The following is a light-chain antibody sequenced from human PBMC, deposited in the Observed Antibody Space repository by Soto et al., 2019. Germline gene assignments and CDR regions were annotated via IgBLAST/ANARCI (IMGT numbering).Light chain of an antibody. J-gene: IGLJ1*01. CDR3: QSYDRSLSGSV. Sequence: QSVLTQPPSVSGAPGQRVTISCTGSSSNIGAGYDVHWYQQLPGTAPKLLIYTNNQRPSGVPDRFSGSKSGTSASLAITGLQAEYEADYYCQSYDRSLSGSVFGTGTKVTVL. CDR1: SSNIGAGYD. CDR2: TNN. V-gene: IGLV1-40*01.